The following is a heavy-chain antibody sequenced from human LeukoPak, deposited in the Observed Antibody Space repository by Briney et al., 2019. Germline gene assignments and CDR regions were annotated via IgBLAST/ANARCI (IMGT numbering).Heavy chain of an antibody. CDR3: VRGALVRGLTA. V-gene: IGHV4-30-4*08. CDR2: MFYSGST. Sequence: SSQTLSLTCTVSGGSISSGDYYWSWIRQPPGKGLQWIGYMFYSGSTYYSPSLKSRVTISVDTSKNQFSLKLSSVTAADTAVYYCVRGALVRGLTAWGQGTLVTVSS. CDR1: GGSISSGDYY. J-gene: IGHJ5*02. D-gene: IGHD3-10*01.